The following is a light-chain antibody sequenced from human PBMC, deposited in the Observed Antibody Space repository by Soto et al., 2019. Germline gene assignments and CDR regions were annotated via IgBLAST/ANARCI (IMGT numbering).Light chain of an antibody. CDR2: GAS. V-gene: IGKV3-15*01. CDR3: QQYNNWPSIT. Sequence: EIVMTQSPATLSVSPGERAILSCRAGQSVSSNLAWYQQKPGQAPRLLIYGASTRATGIPARFSGSGSGTEFTLTISSLQSEDFAVYYCQQYNNWPSITFGQGTRLEIK. J-gene: IGKJ5*01. CDR1: QSVSSN.